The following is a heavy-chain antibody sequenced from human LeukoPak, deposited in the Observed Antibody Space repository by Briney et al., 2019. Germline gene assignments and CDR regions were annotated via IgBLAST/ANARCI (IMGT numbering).Heavy chain of an antibody. Sequence: ASVKVSCKASGYTFTSYDINWVRQATGQGLEWMGWMNPNSGNTGYAQKFQGRVTMTRNTSISTAYMELSSLRSEDTAVYYCARDYVVAAATYYYYGMDVWGQGTTVTVSS. CDR1: GYTFTSYD. J-gene: IGHJ6*02. D-gene: IGHD2-2*01. CDR3: ARDYVVAAATYYYYGMDV. V-gene: IGHV1-8*01. CDR2: MNPNSGNT.